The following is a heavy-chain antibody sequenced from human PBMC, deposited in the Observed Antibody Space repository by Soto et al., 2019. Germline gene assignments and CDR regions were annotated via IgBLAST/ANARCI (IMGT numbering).Heavy chain of an antibody. D-gene: IGHD2-8*01. J-gene: IGHJ5*02. Sequence: SETLSLTCAVYGGSFSGHYWSWIRQPPGKGLEWIGEINHSGSTTYNPSLKSRVAISVATSKNQFSLKLNSVTAADTAVYYCERGPSRLLMGDSFAWGQGTLVTVSS. CDR2: INHSGST. V-gene: IGHV4-34*01. CDR1: GGSFSGHY. CDR3: ERGPSRLLMGDSFA.